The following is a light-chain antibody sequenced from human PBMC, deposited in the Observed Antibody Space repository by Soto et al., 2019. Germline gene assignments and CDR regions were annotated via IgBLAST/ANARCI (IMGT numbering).Light chain of an antibody. V-gene: IGLV2-8*01. CDR1: SSDVGGYNY. Sequence: QSALTQPPSASGSPGQSVTISCTGSSSDVGGYNYVSWYQQHPGKAPKLMIYEVSKRPSGVPDRPSGSNSGNTASLIVSGLQAEDEADYYCSSYGGSNTVVFGGGTKLTVL. CDR2: EVS. J-gene: IGLJ2*01. CDR3: SSYGGSNTVV.